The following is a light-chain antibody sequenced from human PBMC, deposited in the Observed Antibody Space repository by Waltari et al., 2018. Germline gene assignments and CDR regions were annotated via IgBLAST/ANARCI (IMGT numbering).Light chain of an antibody. CDR1: SSDVGSHNL. CDR3: CSHAGSSTVV. Sequence: QSALTQPASVSGSPGQSITISCTGTSSDVGSHNLVSWYHQHPGKAPKLMIYGVSKRPSGVSNRFSGSKSGNTASLTISGLQAEDEADYYCCSHAGSSTVVFGGGTKLTVL. CDR2: GVS. J-gene: IGLJ2*01. V-gene: IGLV2-23*02.